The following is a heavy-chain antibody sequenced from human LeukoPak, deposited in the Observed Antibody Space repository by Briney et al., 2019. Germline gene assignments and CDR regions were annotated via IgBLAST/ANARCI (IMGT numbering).Heavy chain of an antibody. CDR3: ARRGVTYYYYYYMDV. D-gene: IGHD3-10*01. CDR2: MNPNSGNT. V-gene: IGHV1-8*01. Sequence: ASVKVSCKASGYTFTSYDINWVRQATGQGLEWMGWMNPNSGNTGYAQKFQGRVTMTRNTSISTAYMELSSLRSEDTAVYYCARRGVTYYYYYYMDVRGKGTTVAVSS. J-gene: IGHJ6*03. CDR1: GYTFTSYD.